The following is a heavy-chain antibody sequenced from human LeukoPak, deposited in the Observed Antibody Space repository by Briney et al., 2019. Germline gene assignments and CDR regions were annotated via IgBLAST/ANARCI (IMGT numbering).Heavy chain of an antibody. CDR1: GYTFTSYA. CDR2: INAGNGNT. Sequence: ASVKVSCKTSGYTFTSYAMHWVRQAPGQRLEWMGWINAGNGNTKYSQKFQGRVTITRDTSASTAYMELSSLRSEDTAVYYCAKQNPTMVRGVIITNWFDPWGQGTLVTVSS. V-gene: IGHV1-3*01. CDR3: AKQNPTMVRGVIITNWFDP. D-gene: IGHD3-10*01. J-gene: IGHJ5*02.